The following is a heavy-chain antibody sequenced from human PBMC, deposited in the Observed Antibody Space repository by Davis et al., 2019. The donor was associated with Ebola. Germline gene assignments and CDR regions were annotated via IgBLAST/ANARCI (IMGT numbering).Heavy chain of an antibody. CDR3: ARQPTVSDFDY. CDR2: IYYSGST. J-gene: IGHJ4*02. D-gene: IGHD4-17*01. CDR1: GGSISSYY. Sequence: SETLSLTCTVPGGSISSYYWSWIRQPPGKGLEWIGYIYYSGSTNYNPSLKSRVTMSVDTSKNQFSLKLSSVTAADTAVYYCARQPTVSDFDYWGQGTLVTVSS. V-gene: IGHV4-59*08.